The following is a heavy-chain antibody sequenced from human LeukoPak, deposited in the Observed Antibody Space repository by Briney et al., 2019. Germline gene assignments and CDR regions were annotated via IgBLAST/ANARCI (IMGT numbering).Heavy chain of an antibody. V-gene: IGHV3-30*02. CDR3: AKDPQTYSSGSL. Sequence: PGGSLRLSCAASGFTFSSYDMHWVRQAPGKGLEWVAFIRYDASNKDYADSVKGRFTISRDNSENTLYLQMNSLRAEDTAVYYCAKDPQTYSSGSLGGQGTLVTVSS. CDR1: GFTFSSYD. J-gene: IGHJ4*02. D-gene: IGHD6-19*01. CDR2: IRYDASNK.